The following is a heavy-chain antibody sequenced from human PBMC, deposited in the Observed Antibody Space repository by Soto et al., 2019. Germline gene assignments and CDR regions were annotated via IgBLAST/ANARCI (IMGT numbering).Heavy chain of an antibody. CDR3: AIRGYSSGAFDI. V-gene: IGHV1-24*01. Sequence: GASVKVSCKVSGYTLTELSMHWVRQAPGKWLEWMGGFDPEDGETIYAQKFQGRVTMTEDTSTDTAYMELSSLRSEDTAVYYCAIRGYSSGAFDIWGQGTMVTVSS. D-gene: IGHD5-18*01. CDR1: GYTLTELS. J-gene: IGHJ3*02. CDR2: FDPEDGET.